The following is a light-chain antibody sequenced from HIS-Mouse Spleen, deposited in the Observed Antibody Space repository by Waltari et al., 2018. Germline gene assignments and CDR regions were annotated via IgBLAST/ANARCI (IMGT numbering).Light chain of an antibody. CDR1: KGISRY. CDR3: QQLNSYPPT. V-gene: IGKV1-9*01. J-gene: IGKJ1*01. CDR2: AAS. Sequence: DIQLTQSPSFLSASVGDRVTITCRARKGISRYLAWYQQKPGQAPKLLIYAASTLQSGVPSRFRRSGSGTEFTLTISSLQPEDFATYYCQQLNSYPPTFGQGTKVEIK.